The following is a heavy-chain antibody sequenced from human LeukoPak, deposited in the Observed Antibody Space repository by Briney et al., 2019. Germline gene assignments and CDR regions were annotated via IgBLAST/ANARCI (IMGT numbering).Heavy chain of an antibody. CDR1: GFTFSDYY. CDR3: ARAYSSSWYLLDY. J-gene: IGHJ4*02. CDR2: ISSSGSTI. Sequence: GGSLRLSRAASGFTFSDYYMSWIRQAPGKGLEWVSYISSSGSTIYYADSVKGRFTISRDNAKNSLYLQMNSLRAEDTAVYYCARAYSSSWYLLDYWGQGTLVTVSS. V-gene: IGHV3-11*04. D-gene: IGHD6-13*01.